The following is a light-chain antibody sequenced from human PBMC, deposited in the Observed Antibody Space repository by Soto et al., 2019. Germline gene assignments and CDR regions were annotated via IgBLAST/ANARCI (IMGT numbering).Light chain of an antibody. CDR3: QHYGTTPWT. V-gene: IGKV3-20*01. CDR1: QSVCSRC. Sequence: ETVLTQSPGTLSLSPGERVTLSCRASQSVCSRCLAWYQQKPGQSPRLLIYGASTRATGIPDRFSGSGSGTDFTLTISRLEPEDLAGYYCQHYGTTPWTFGQGTKVGIK. CDR2: GAS. J-gene: IGKJ1*01.